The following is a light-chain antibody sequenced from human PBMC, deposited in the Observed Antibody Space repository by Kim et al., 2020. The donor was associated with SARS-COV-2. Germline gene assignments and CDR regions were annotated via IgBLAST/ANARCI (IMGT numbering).Light chain of an antibody. J-gene: IGLJ2*01. CDR2: GKG. Sequence: ALGQTVSITCQGHRPTSYYANWYQQKPGQAPKLVVFGKGNRPSGIPDRFSGSISGFTASLTITGAQAEDEADYYCSSRDSSGDSVVLGGGTQLNVL. CDR3: SSRDSSGDSVV. CDR1: RPTSYY. V-gene: IGLV3-19*01.